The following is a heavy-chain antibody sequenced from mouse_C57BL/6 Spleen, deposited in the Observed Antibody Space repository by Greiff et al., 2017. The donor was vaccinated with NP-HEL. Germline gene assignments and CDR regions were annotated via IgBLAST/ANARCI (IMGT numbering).Heavy chain of an antibody. J-gene: IGHJ1*03. D-gene: IGHD2-2*01. V-gene: IGHV5-9*01. CDR1: GFTFSSYT. Sequence: EVQGVESGGGLVKPGGSLKLSCAASGFTFSSYTMSWVRQTPEKRLEWVATISGGGGNTYYPDSVKGRFTISRENAKNALYLQMSSLRSEDTALYYCARRIYGYDRYFDVWGTGTTVTVSS. CDR3: ARRIYGYDRYFDV. CDR2: ISGGGGNT.